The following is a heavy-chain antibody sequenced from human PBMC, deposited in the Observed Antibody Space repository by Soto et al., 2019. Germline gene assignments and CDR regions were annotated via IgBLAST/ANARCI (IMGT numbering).Heavy chain of an antibody. D-gene: IGHD3-22*01. CDR3: AKVKRGDYCDSSGTRYSYYFDF. CDR2: ISGSGGST. V-gene: IGHV3-23*01. CDR1: GFTLSSYA. J-gene: IGHJ4*02. Sequence: GGSLRLSCAASGFTLSSYALSWVRQARGKGLEWVSVISGSGGSTYCADSVKGRFTISRDNSKNTLYLQMNSLRAEDTAGYYCAKVKRGDYCDSSGTRYSYYFDFWGPGVLVHVSS.